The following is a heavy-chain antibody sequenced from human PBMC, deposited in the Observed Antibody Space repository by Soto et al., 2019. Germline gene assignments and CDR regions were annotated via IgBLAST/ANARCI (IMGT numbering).Heavy chain of an antibody. J-gene: IGHJ4*02. CDR3: AHRVLLTVFGLVTTTAIYFDF. CDR1: GFSLTTSGVG. Sequence: QITLKESGPTVVKPTETLTLTCTFSGFSLTTSGVGVGWVRQSPGKAPEWLALIYWDDDKRYSTSLKSRLTIINDTCNNNVVVTMANVDPADTATYYCAHRVLLTVFGLVTTTAIYFDFWGQGTPVVVSS. D-gene: IGHD3-3*01. CDR2: IYWDDDK. V-gene: IGHV2-5*02.